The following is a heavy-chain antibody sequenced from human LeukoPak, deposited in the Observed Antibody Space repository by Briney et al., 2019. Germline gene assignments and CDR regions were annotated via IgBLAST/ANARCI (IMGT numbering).Heavy chain of an antibody. CDR1: GHTFTSYS. CDR2: INPSGGST. J-gene: IGHJ4*02. V-gene: IGHV1-46*01. CDR3: ARGTYYYDSSGYYYGYYFDY. Sequence: VASVKVSCKASGHTFTSYSMHWVRQPPGQGIEWIGRINPSGGSTSYAKQFKHRVTMTRDMSTGTVYMELSSLSSEDTAVYYCARGTYYYDSSGYYYGYYFDYWGQGTLVTVSS. D-gene: IGHD3-22*01.